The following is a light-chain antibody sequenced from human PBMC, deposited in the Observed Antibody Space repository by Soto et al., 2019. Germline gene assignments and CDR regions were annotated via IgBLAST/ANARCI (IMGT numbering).Light chain of an antibody. Sequence: QSVLTQSPSASASLGASVKLTCTLSSGHSTYAIAWHQQQPEKGPRFLMRLNSDGTYTRGDEIPDRFAGSSSGTERYLSISSLRSEDEGDYYCQTWGTGFWMFGGGTKLTVL. J-gene: IGLJ3*02. CDR1: SGHSTYA. CDR3: QTWGTGFWM. CDR2: LNSDGTY. V-gene: IGLV4-69*02.